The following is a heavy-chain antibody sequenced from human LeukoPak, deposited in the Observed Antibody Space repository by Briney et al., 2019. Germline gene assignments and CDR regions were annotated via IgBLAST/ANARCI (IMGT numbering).Heavy chain of an antibody. CDR2: ISDSGIT. J-gene: IGHJ4*02. CDR1: GGSISSYY. CDR3: ARIFND. V-gene: IGHV4-59*01. Sequence: SETLSLTCTVSGGSISSYYWSWFRQPPGKGLEFIGYISDSGITNYNPSLQSRLIMSLDTSKNQLSLKLTSVTAADTAVYYCARIFNDWGQGTLVTVSS.